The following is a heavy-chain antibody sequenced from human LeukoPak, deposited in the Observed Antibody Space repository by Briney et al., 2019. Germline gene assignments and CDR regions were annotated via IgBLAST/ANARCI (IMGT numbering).Heavy chain of an antibody. V-gene: IGHV3-23*01. D-gene: IGHD3-16*02. CDR3: ARELRLNYVWGSYRYKRGYFDY. CDR2: ISDSGGST. Sequence: PGGSLRLSCAASGFTFDDYGMSWVRQAPGKGLEWVSAISDSGGSTYYADSVKGRFTISRDNSKNSLYLQMNSLRAEDTAVYYCARELRLNYVWGSYRYKRGYFDYWGQGTLVTVSS. J-gene: IGHJ4*02. CDR1: GFTFDDYG.